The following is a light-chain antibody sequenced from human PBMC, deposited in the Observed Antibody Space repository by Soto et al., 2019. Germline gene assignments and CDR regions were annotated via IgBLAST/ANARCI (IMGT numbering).Light chain of an antibody. V-gene: IGKV3-20*01. Sequence: EIELTQSPAILSLSPGERATLSCRASQSVSAGQLAWYQHRPRQAPSLLIFDAFRRATGIPDRFSGGGSGTDFTLSSSRLEHEDFAVYYCQQYGSSGTFGQGTKVEIK. CDR3: QQYGSSGT. CDR1: QSVSAGQ. CDR2: DAF. J-gene: IGKJ1*01.